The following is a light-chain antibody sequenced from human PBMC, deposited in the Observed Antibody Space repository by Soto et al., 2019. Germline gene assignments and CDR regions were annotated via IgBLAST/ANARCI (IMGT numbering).Light chain of an antibody. J-gene: IGKJ3*01. CDR2: DVS. Sequence: EIVLTQSPATLSLSPGERATLSCRASESVSSYLAWYQKKPGQAPRLLIYDVSNRDTGIPARFSVSGSGADFTLAIISLEPEDFAVYYCQHRSSWPFTFGPGTKVDIK. CDR3: QHRSSWPFT. CDR1: ESVSSY. V-gene: IGKV3-11*01.